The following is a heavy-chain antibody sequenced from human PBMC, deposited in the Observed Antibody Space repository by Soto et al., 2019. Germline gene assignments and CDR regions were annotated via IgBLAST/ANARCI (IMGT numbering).Heavy chain of an antibody. V-gene: IGHV3-30*18. CDR1: GFTFSSYA. Sequence: QVQLVESGGGVVQPGRSLRLSCAASGFTFSSYAMHWVRQAPGKGLEWVAVISCDGSDKYYADYVKGRFTISKDNCKNTLNLQMNSLRADDTAVYYCAKALGELSPESYDYWGQGTLITVSS. D-gene: IGHD3-16*02. CDR3: AKALGELSPESYDY. J-gene: IGHJ4*02. CDR2: ISCDGSDK.